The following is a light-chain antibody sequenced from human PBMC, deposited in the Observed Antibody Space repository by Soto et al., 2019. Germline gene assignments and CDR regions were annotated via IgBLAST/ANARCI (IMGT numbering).Light chain of an antibody. CDR1: NSDVGLYDF. Sequence: QSVLTQPASVSGTPGQSITISCTGSNSDVGLYDFVSWYQHHPGRAPKLIVSEVSHRPSGISNRFSGSKSGNTASLTISGLQAEDEADYYCSSYTSDDVLYVFGTGTKVTVL. CDR2: EVS. CDR3: SSYTSDDVLYV. J-gene: IGLJ1*01. V-gene: IGLV2-14*01.